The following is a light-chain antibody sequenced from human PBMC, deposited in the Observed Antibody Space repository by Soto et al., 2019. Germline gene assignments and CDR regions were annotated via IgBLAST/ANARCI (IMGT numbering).Light chain of an antibody. V-gene: IGKV3-15*01. Sequence: EIVVTKSPATLSVSPGGRATLSCRASQSVSSNLAWYQQKPGQAPRLLIYGASTRATGIPARFSGSGSGKDFTLTISSLQSEDLALYSCQQYPDWWTFGQGTKVDIK. CDR1: QSVSSN. J-gene: IGKJ1*01. CDR3: QQYPDWWT. CDR2: GAS.